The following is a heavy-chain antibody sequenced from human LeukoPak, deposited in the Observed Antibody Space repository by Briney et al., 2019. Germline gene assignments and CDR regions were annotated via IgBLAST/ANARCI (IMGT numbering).Heavy chain of an antibody. CDR1: GFSFSRHA. CDR3: TKAVGGGRDAYDV. D-gene: IGHD3-16*01. Sequence: GGSLRLSCVASGFSFSRHAMNWVRQAPGKAPEWVSSIFDSGAPSYYADSVKGRFTISRDNSGNTFYLQMENLRAEDSATYYRTKAVGGGRDAYDVWGLGTRVIVSS. CDR2: IFDSGAPS. J-gene: IGHJ3*01. V-gene: IGHV3-23*05.